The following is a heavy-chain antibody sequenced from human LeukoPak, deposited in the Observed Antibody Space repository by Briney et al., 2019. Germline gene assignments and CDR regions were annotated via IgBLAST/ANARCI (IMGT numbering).Heavy chain of an antibody. CDR3: ARDPSGAEWEFPLDY. Sequence: GGSLRLSCAASGLTFSSYAMHWVRQAPGKGLEWVAVISYDGSNKYYADSVKGRFTISRDNSKNTLYLQMNSLRAEDTAVYYCARDPSGAEWEFPLDYWGQGTLVTVSS. D-gene: IGHD1-26*01. CDR1: GLTFSSYA. J-gene: IGHJ4*02. V-gene: IGHV3-30-3*01. CDR2: ISYDGSNK.